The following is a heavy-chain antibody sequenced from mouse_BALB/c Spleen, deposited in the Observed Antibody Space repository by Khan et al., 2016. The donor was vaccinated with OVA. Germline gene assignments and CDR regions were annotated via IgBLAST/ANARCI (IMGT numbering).Heavy chain of an antibody. CDR1: GFNIKDTY. V-gene: IGHV14-3*02. Sequence: VQLMESGAELVKPGASVKLSCTASGFNIKDTYMHWVKQSPEQGLEWIGRIDPANGNTKYDPKFQGKATITADTSSNTAYLQISSLTSEDTAGYYCARINSWGQGTTLTVSS. CDR2: IDPANGNT. CDR3: ARINS. J-gene: IGHJ2*01.